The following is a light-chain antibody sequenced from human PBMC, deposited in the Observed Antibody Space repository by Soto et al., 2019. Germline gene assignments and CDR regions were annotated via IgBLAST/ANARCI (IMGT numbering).Light chain of an antibody. CDR1: QYVNIY. V-gene: IGKV3-11*01. Sequence: EIVLTQSPATVSLSPGERVTLSCRASQYVNIYLAWYQQKPDQAPRLLIYDASNRATGVPARFSGSGSGTDFTLTISSLESEDLAVYYCQQRANWPLTFGGGTKVDIK. CDR2: DAS. CDR3: QQRANWPLT. J-gene: IGKJ4*01.